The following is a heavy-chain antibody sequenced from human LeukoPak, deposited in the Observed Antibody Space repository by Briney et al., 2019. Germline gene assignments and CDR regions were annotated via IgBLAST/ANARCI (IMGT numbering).Heavy chain of an antibody. CDR2: IYYSGST. D-gene: IGHD4/OR15-4a*01. V-gene: IGHV4-31*03. J-gene: IGHJ4*02. CDR1: GGSISSGGYY. CDR3: ARDRYGDYIDY. Sequence: SETVSLTCTVSGGSISSGGYYWSWIRQHPGKGLEWIGYIYYSGSTYYNPSLKSRVTISVDTSKNQFSLKLSSVTAADTAVYYCARDRYGDYIDYWGQGTLVTVSS.